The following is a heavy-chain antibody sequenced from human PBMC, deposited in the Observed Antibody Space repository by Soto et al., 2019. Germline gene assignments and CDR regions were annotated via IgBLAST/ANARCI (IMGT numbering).Heavy chain of an antibody. D-gene: IGHD3-3*01. J-gene: IGHJ5*02. CDR3: AKQGDYDFWSGSNNWFDP. Sequence: GGSLRLSCAASGFTFSSYAMIWVRQAPGKGLEWVSAISVSGGSTYYADSVKGRFTISRDNSKNTLYLQMNSLRAEDTAVYYCAKQGDYDFWSGSNNWFDPWGQGTLVTVSS. CDR2: ISVSGGST. V-gene: IGHV3-23*01. CDR1: GFTFSSYA.